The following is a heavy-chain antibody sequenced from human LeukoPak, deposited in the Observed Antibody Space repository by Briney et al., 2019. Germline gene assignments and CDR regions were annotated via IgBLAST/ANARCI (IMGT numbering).Heavy chain of an antibody. CDR2: INPSGGST. J-gene: IGHJ4*02. D-gene: IGHD5-24*01. CDR1: GYTFTSYY. CDR3: ARGGDMATVPHLYYFEY. V-gene: IGHV1-46*01. Sequence: ASVKVSCKASGYTFTSYYLHWVRQAPGQGLEWMGIINPSGGSTTYAQNFQGRVTMTRDTSTSTVYMELSSLRSEDTAVYYCARGGDMATVPHLYYFEYWGQGTLATVSS.